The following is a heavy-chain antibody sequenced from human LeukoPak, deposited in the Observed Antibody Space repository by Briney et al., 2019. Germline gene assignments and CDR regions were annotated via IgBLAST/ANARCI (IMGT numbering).Heavy chain of an antibody. Sequence: SETLSLTCTVSGGSISGYYWSWIRQPPGKGLEWIGYIYYSGSTNYNPSLKSRVTISVDTSKNQFSLKLSSVTAADTAVYYCARGREWEPKVFDYWGQGTLVTVSS. V-gene: IGHV4-59*01. CDR3: ARGREWEPKVFDY. CDR2: IYYSGST. CDR1: GGSISGYY. J-gene: IGHJ4*02. D-gene: IGHD1-26*01.